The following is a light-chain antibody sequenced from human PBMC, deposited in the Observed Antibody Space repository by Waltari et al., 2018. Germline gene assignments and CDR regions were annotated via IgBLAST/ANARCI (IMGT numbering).Light chain of an antibody. CDR1: SSAVGGYDF. Sequence: QSALTQPASVSGSPGQSITISCTGTSSAVGGYDFVSWYQQYPGKAPKLVIYDVYFRPSGVSHRFSASKSGNTASLTISGLQTEDEADYYCSSYTSISTSVVFGGGTKLTVL. CDR3: SSYTSISTSVV. J-gene: IGLJ2*01. V-gene: IGLV2-14*03. CDR2: DVY.